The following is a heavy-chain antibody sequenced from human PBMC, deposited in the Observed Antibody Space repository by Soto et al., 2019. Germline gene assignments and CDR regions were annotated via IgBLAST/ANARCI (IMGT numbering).Heavy chain of an antibody. CDR3: ARRRGVVQDGMDV. Sequence: QLQLQESGPGLVKPSETLSLTCTVSGGSIRSSSSYWDWIRQPPGKGLEWIGSIYYSGSTYYKPSVKSRVIISIDKSKNQFSLNVSSVTAADTAVYYCARRRGVVQDGMDVWGQGTTVIVSS. V-gene: IGHV4-39*01. D-gene: IGHD3-3*01. J-gene: IGHJ6*02. CDR1: GGSIRSSSSY. CDR2: IYYSGST.